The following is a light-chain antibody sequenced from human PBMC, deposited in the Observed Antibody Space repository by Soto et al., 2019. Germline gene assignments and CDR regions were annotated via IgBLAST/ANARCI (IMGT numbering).Light chain of an antibody. CDR3: QSYDSSLPYV. CDR1: SSNIGAGYD. Sequence: QPVLTQPPSVSGAPGQRVTISCTGSSSNIGAGYDVHWYQQLPGTAPKLLTYGNSNRPSGVPDRFSGSKSGTSASLAITGLQAEDEADYYCQSYDSSLPYVFGTGTQLTVL. V-gene: IGLV1-40*01. J-gene: IGLJ1*01. CDR2: GNS.